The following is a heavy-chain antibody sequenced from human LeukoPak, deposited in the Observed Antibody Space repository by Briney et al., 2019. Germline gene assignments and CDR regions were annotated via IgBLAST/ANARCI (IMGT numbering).Heavy chain of an antibody. CDR1: GGSISPYY. D-gene: IGHD2-15*01. J-gene: IGHJ4*02. CDR3: ARDVNCSGNSCYDS. CDR2: IYYSGST. V-gene: IGHV4-59*01. Sequence: PSETLSLTCTVSGGSISPYYWNWIRQPPGKGLEWIGYIYYSGSTNYNPSLKSRVTISLDMSKNQCSLKLSSVTAADTAIYYCARDVNCSGNSCYDSWGQGTLVTVSS.